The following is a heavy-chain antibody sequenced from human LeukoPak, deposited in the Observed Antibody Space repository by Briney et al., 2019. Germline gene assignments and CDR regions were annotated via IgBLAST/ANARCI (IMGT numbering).Heavy chain of an antibody. CDR2: MYHSGST. CDR1: GYSISSAYY. V-gene: IGHV4-38-2*02. CDR3: ARRGYYYDSSGYSHLRFDY. J-gene: IGHJ4*02. D-gene: IGHD3-22*01. Sequence: PSGTLSLTCSVSGYSISSAYYWGWIRQPPGKGLEWIGTMYHSGSTNYNPSLKSRVTISVDTSKNQFSLKLSSVTAADTAVYYCARRGYYYDSSGYSHLRFDYWGQGALVTVSS.